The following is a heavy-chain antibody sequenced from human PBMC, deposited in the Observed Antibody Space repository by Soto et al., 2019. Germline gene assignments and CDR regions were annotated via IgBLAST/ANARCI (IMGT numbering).Heavy chain of an antibody. CDR2: ISAYNGNT. Sequence: GASVKVSCKASGYTFTSYGISWVRQAPGQGLEWMGWISAYNGNTNYAQKLQGRVTMTTDTSTSTAYMELRRLRSDDTAVYYCAREGGYGDYEVAAFDIWGQGTMVTVSS. V-gene: IGHV1-18*01. D-gene: IGHD4-17*01. CDR3: AREGGYGDYEVAAFDI. J-gene: IGHJ3*02. CDR1: GYTFTSYG.